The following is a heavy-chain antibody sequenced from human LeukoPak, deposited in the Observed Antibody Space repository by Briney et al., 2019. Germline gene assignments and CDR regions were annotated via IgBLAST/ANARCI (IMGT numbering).Heavy chain of an antibody. CDR2: ISSSSSSYI. J-gene: IGHJ4*02. D-gene: IGHD6-13*01. CDR3: ARAGVAAAGDY. V-gene: IGHV3-21*01. CDR1: GFTFDKYG. Sequence: GGSLRLSCAASGFTFDKYGMSWVRQAPGKGLEWVSSISSSSSSYIYYADSVKGRFTISRDNAKNSLYLQMNSLRAEDTAVYYCARAGVAAAGDYWGQGTLVTVSS.